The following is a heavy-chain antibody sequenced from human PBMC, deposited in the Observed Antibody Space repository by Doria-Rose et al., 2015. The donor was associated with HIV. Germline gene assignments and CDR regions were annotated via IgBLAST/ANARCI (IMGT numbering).Heavy chain of an antibody. J-gene: IGHJ4*02. Sequence: VRQATGQGLEWMGWMNPNSGNTGYAQKFQGRVTMTRNTSINTAYPELSSLRSEDTAMYYCATLTVRDYWGQGTLVTVSS. CDR3: ATLTVRDY. CDR2: MNPNSGNT. V-gene: IGHV1-8*01.